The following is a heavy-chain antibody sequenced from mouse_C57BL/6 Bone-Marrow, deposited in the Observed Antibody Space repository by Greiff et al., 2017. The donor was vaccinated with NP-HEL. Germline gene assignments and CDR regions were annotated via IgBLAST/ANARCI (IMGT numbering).Heavy chain of an antibody. CDR2: IYWDDDK. V-gene: IGHV8-12*01. D-gene: IGHD4-1*02. J-gene: IGHJ1*03. CDR3: ARRATQLGRNWWYFDV. Sequence: QVTLKESGPGILQSSQTLSLTCSFSGFSLSTSGMGVSWIRQPSGKGLEWLAHIYWDDDKRYHPSLKSRLLLSKDTSRNQVVIKITSVDTSDTATYYCARRATQLGRNWWYFDVRGTGTTVTASS. CDR1: GFSLSTSGMG.